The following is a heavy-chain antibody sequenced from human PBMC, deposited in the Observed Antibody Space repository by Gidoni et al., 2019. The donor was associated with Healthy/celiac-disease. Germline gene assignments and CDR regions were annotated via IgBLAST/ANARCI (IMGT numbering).Heavy chain of an antibody. CDR2: IYYSGST. D-gene: IGHD4-4*01. CDR3: ARADYSRSYGMDV. Sequence: QVQLQESGPGLVKPSQTLSLTLTVTGGPLISGDYYWSWIRQPPGKGLEWIGYIYYSGSTYYNPSLKSRVTISVDTSKHQFSLKLSSVTAADTAVYYCARADYSRSYGMDVWGQGTTVTVSS. V-gene: IGHV4-30-4*01. J-gene: IGHJ6*02. CDR1: GGPLISGDYY.